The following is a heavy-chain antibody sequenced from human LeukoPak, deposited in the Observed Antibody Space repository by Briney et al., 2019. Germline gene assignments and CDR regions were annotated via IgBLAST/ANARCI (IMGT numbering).Heavy chain of an antibody. J-gene: IGHJ4*02. V-gene: IGHV3-30-3*01. Sequence: GGSLRLSCAASGFTFSSYAMHWVRQAPGKGLEWVAVISYDGSNKYYADSVKGRFTISRDNSKNTLYLQMNSLRAEDTALYYCAGRGSTSGSSPLDYWGQGNLVTVSS. CDR2: ISYDGSNK. CDR3: AGRGSTSGSSPLDY. CDR1: GFTFSSYA. D-gene: IGHD2-2*01.